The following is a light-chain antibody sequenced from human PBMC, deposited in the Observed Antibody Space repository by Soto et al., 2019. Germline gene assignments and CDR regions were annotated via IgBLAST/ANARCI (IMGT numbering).Light chain of an antibody. V-gene: IGKV3-20*01. J-gene: IGKJ1*01. Sequence: EIGLTQSPGPLSLSPGERATLSCRASQSVSSSYLAWYQQKPGQAPRLLIYGASSRATGIPDRFSGSGSGTDFTLTISRLEPEDGAVSYCQQYGSSPRTFDQGTKVEI. CDR3: QQYGSSPRT. CDR2: GAS. CDR1: QSVSSSY.